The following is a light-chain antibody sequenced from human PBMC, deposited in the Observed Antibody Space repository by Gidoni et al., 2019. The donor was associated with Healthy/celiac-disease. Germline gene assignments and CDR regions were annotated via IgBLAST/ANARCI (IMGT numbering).Light chain of an antibody. V-gene: IGKV1-39*01. J-gene: IGKJ4*01. CDR1: QSISSY. Sequence: DIQMTQSPSSLSASVGDRVTITCRASQSISSYLNWYQQKPGKAPQLLIYAASSLQSGVPSRFSGSGSGTDFTLTISSLQPEDFATYYCQQSYSTVFGGGTKVEIK. CDR3: QQSYSTV. CDR2: AAS.